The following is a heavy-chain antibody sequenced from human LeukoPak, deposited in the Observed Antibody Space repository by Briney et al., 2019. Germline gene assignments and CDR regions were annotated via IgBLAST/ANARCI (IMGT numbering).Heavy chain of an antibody. D-gene: IGHD3-10*01. Sequence: PGGSLRLSCAASGFTFTTYWMSWVRQAPGKGLEWVANIDNAGSDKYYVDSVEGRFTISRDNAKNSLYLQMNSLRAEDTAVYYCARVRHGGDYWGQGTLVTVSS. CDR2: IDNAGSDK. V-gene: IGHV3-7*01. CDR3: ARVRHGGDY. CDR1: GFTFTTYW. J-gene: IGHJ4*02.